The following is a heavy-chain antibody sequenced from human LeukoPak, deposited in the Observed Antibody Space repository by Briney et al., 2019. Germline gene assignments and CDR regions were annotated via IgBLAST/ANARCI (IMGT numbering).Heavy chain of an antibody. J-gene: IGHJ3*02. CDR2: ISSSSSYI. Sequence: GGSLRLSCAASGFTFSSYSMNWVRQAPGKGLEWVSSISSSSSYIYYADSVKGRFTISRDNAKNSLYLQMNSLRAEDMALYYCAKDIAPSRVPAAMGAFDIWGQGTMVTVSS. V-gene: IGHV3-21*04. CDR3: AKDIAPSRVPAAMGAFDI. D-gene: IGHD2-2*01. CDR1: GFTFSSYS.